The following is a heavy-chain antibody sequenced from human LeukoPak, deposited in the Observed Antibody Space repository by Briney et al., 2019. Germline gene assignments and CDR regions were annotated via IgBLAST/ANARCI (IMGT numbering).Heavy chain of an antibody. Sequence: SETLSLICTVSGGSISSYYWSWIRQPPGEGLEWIGYIYYTGSTSYNPSLKSRVTISVDTSKNQFSLKLTSVTAADTAVYYCARAGALSGTLDYWGQGTLVTVSS. D-gene: IGHD1-26*01. V-gene: IGHV4-59*01. J-gene: IGHJ4*02. CDR1: GGSISSYY. CDR2: IYYTGST. CDR3: ARAGALSGTLDY.